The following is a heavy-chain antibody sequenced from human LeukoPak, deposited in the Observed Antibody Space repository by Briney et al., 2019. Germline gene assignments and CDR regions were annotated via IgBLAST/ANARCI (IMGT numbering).Heavy chain of an antibody. V-gene: IGHV1-2*02. Sequence: ASVKVSCKASGYTFTGYYMHWVRQAPGQGLEWMGWINPNSGGTNYAQKSQGRVTMTRDTSIRTAYMELSRLRSDDTAVYYCAREALNYYDSSGYYSNWFDPWGQGTLVTVSS. J-gene: IGHJ5*02. D-gene: IGHD3-22*01. CDR2: INPNSGGT. CDR1: GYTFTGYY. CDR3: AREALNYYDSSGYYSNWFDP.